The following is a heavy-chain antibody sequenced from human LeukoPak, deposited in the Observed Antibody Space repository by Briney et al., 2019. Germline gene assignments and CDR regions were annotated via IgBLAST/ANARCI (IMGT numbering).Heavy chain of an antibody. CDR2: ISSNGGST. CDR1: GFTFSSYT. CDR3: ARVTRYSGVDY. D-gene: IGHD5-12*01. J-gene: IGHJ4*02. Sequence: GGSLRLSCAASGFTFSSYTMNWVRQTPGKGLEYVSAISSNGGSTYYANSVKGRFTISRDNSKNTLYLQMGSLRAEDMAVYYCARVTRYSGVDYWGQGTLVTVSS. V-gene: IGHV3-64*01.